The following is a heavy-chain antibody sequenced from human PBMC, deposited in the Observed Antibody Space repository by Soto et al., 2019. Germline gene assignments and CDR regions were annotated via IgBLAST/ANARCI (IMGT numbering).Heavy chain of an antibody. J-gene: IGHJ5*02. D-gene: IGHD3-16*01. CDR1: GDSVSSGDYY. V-gene: IGHV4-61*08. CDR2: VYFSGST. Sequence: SETLSLTCSVSGDSVSSGDYYWSWIRQPPGKGLEWIGQVYFSGSTNYIPSLKSRLTMSVDTAKNQFSLKLNSVTAADTAVYYCARIPVDTYMIYWSDPWGQGTQVTV. CDR3: ARIPVDTYMIYWSDP.